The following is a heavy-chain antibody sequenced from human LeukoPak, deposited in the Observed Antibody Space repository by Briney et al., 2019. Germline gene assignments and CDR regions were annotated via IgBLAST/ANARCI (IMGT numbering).Heavy chain of an antibody. CDR3: AREPSGSYDTEASDV. J-gene: IGHJ3*01. V-gene: IGHV1-8*01. CDR1: GYTFTSYD. D-gene: IGHD1-26*01. Sequence: GASVTVSCTASGYTFTSYDINWVRQATGRGLEWMGWMNPNSGNTGYAQKFQGRVTMTRNTSISTAYMELSSLRSEDTAVYYCAREPSGSYDTEASDVWGQGTKVTVSS. CDR2: MNPNSGNT.